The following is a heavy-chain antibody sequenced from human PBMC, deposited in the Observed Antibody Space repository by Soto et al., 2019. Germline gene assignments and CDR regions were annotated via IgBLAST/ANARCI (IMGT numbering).Heavy chain of an antibody. D-gene: IGHD3-16*01. CDR2: IQPDGSTT. Sequence: EVQLVESGGGLVQPGGSLRLSCVVSGFTLSSRWMHWVRQTAGKGLEWGSRIQPDGSTTNYADAVKGRCTISRDNAKTTVYLHMNSLRPEDTAMYYCAREQDTFGTAVFDSWGRGTLVTVSS. V-gene: IGHV3-74*01. CDR3: AREQDTFGTAVFDS. CDR1: GFTLSSRW. J-gene: IGHJ4*02.